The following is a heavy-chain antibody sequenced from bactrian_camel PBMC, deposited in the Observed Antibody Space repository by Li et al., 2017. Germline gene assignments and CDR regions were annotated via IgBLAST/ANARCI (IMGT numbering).Heavy chain of an antibody. CDR1: GATYSRYC. V-gene: IGHV3S35*01. Sequence: DVQLVESGGGSVQTGGSLRLSCAVSGATYSRYCMAWFRQAPGKEREEVAQRYTAGATPFYRDSVKGRFTISQDNANNTVYLQMDRLRPEDTAMYHCAAGGNNGAPLIVDNRVSGKFGYWGRGTQVTVS. CDR2: RYTAGATP. D-gene: IGHD5*01. CDR3: AAGGNNGAPLIVDNRVSGKFGY. J-gene: IGHJ6*01.